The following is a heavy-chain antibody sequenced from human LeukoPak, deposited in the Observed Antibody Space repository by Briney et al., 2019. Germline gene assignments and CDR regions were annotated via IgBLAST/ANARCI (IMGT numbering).Heavy chain of an antibody. D-gene: IGHD3-9*01. CDR1: GYTFTSYD. CDR2: MNPNSGNT. J-gene: IGHJ6*02. CDR3: ARREILTDYYYHYYGMDV. Sequence: ASVKVSCKASGYTFTSYDINWVRQATGQGLEWMGWMNPNSGNTGYAQKFQGRVTMTRNTSISTAYMELSSLRSEDTAAYYCARREILTDYYYHYYGMDVWGQGTTVTVSS. V-gene: IGHV1-8*01.